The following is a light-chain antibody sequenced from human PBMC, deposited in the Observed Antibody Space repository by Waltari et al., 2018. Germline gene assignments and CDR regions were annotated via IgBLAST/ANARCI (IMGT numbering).Light chain of an antibody. J-gene: IGKJ1*01. V-gene: IGKV3-20*01. Sequence: ETVLTQSPGTLSLSPGARTTLPCRASQSVSSSYLAWDQQKTGQAPRLRIYGASRRATGNPDRFSGSGSGTDFPLTISRLEPEDWAVYYCQQYGSSSWTFGQGTKVEIK. CDR1: QSVSSSY. CDR2: GAS. CDR3: QQYGSSSWT.